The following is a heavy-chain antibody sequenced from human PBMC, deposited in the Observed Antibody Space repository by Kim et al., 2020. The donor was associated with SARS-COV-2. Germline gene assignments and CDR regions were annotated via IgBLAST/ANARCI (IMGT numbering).Heavy chain of an antibody. V-gene: IGHV1-58*02. D-gene: IGHD4-4*01. CDR3: ASSNYGGDYFDY. J-gene: IGHJ4*02. CDR2: IVVGSGNT. CDR1: GFTFTSSA. Sequence: SVKVSCKASGFTFTSSAMQWVRQARGQRLEWIGWIVVGSGNTNYAQKFQERVTITRDMSTSTAYMELSSLRSEDTAVYYCASSNYGGDYFDYWGQGTLVTVSS.